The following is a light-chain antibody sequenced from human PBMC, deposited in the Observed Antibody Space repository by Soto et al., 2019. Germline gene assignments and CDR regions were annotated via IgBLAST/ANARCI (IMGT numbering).Light chain of an antibody. Sequence: QSVLTQPPSVSAAPGQTVTIPCSGSFSNIGKNYVSWYQRLPGTAPKLLIYDNNERSSGIPDRFSGSKSGTSATLGIAGLQTGDEADYYCGTWDTSLSAVVFGGGTKVTVL. CDR1: FSNIGKNY. CDR2: DNN. J-gene: IGLJ2*01. V-gene: IGLV1-51*01. CDR3: GTWDTSLSAVV.